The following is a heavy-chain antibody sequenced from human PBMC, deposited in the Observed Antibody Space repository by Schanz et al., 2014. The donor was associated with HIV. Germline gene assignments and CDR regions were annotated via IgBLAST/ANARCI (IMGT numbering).Heavy chain of an antibody. J-gene: IGHJ4*02. D-gene: IGHD6-13*01. V-gene: IGHV1-69*01. CDR3: ARDSPVAAGTLDY. Sequence: QVQLVQSWAEVKKPGSSGKVFCRASGGTFINYAFSWVRKAPGQGLEWMGGLIPLFGTSNYAQKFQGRATITADESTSTAYMELSSLRSEDTAVYYCARDSPVAAGTLDYWGQGTLVTVSS. CDR2: LIPLFGTS. CDR1: GGTFINYA.